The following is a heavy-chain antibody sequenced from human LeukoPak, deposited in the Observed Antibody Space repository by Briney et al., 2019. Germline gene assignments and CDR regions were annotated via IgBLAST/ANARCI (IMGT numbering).Heavy chain of an antibody. J-gene: IGHJ6*02. CDR2: ISSSGSTI. Sequence: GGSLRLSCAASGFTFSDYYMSWIRQPPGKGLEWVSYISSSGSTIYYADSVKGRFTISRDNAKNSLYLQMNSLRAEDTAVYYCARAHFWDYYYGMDVWGQGTTVTVSS. D-gene: IGHD3-16*01. CDR3: ARAHFWDYYYGMDV. CDR1: GFTFSDYY. V-gene: IGHV3-11*01.